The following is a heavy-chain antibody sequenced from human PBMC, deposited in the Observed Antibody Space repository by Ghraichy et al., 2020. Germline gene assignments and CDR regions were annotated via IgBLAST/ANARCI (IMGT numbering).Heavy chain of an antibody. Sequence: SQTLSLTCAISGDSVSSNGAAWNWIRPSPSRGLEWLRRTYYRSKWYYEYAVSMKSRITINPDTSKNQLSLQLNSVTLEDTATYYCAREGSGYKQTYDYWGQGTLVTVSS. D-gene: IGHD5-12*01. CDR1: GDSVSSNGAA. CDR3: AREGSGYKQTYDY. J-gene: IGHJ4*02. CDR2: TYYRSKWYY. V-gene: IGHV6-1*01.